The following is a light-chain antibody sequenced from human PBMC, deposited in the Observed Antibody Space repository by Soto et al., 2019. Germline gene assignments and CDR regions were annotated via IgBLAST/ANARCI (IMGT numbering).Light chain of an antibody. CDR2: GAS. Sequence: EISMTQPPATLSVSPGERAALSCRASQRISSNLAWYQQKPGQPPRLLIYGASTRATGVPARFSGSGSGTAFTLTITGLQSDDFAVYYCQHYNDWPITFGQGTRLE. CDR3: QHYNDWPIT. V-gene: IGKV3-15*01. J-gene: IGKJ5*01. CDR1: QRISSN.